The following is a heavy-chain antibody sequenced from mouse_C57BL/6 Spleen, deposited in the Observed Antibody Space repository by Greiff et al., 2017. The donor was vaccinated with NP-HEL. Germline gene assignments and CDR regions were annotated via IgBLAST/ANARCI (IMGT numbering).Heavy chain of an antibody. CDR3: ARHSNYGAMDY. D-gene: IGHD2-5*01. Sequence: VKLQQPGAELVRPGSSVKLSCKASGYTFTSYWMHWVKQRPIQGLEWIGNIDPSDSETHYNQKFKDKATLTVDKSSSTAYMQLSSLTSEDSAVYYCARHSNYGAMDYWGQGTSVTVSS. J-gene: IGHJ4*01. V-gene: IGHV1-52*01. CDR1: GYTFTSYW. CDR2: IDPSDSET.